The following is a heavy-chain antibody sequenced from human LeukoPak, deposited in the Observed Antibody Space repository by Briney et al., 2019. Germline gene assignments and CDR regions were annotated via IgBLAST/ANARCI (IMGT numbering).Heavy chain of an antibody. Sequence: PGGSLRLSCEASGLTFSSHGMHWVRQAPGKGLEWVAVVASGGGAKVYADSVRGRFTISRDNSRNTVLLQLNSLRTEDTAVYYCAKEALWGSWYFDYWGRGALVTVSS. V-gene: IGHV3-30*18. J-gene: IGHJ4*02. CDR2: VASGGGAK. CDR3: AKEALWGSWYFDY. CDR1: GLTFSSHG. D-gene: IGHD3-16*01.